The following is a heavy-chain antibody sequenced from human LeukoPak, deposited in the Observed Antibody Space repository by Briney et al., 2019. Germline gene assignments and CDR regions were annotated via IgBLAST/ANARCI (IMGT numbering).Heavy chain of an antibody. CDR1: GFTFSSYS. CDR2: VRRDGGDT. CDR3: ARGGITTWLDP. D-gene: IGHD3-10*01. V-gene: IGHV3-23*01. J-gene: IGHJ5*02. Sequence: GGSLRLSCAASGFTFSSYSISWVRQAPEKGLEWVSTVRRDGGDTEYADSVKGRFTISRDNSKNTLYLEMNSLRAEDTAVYYCARGGITTWLDPWGQGTLVTVSS.